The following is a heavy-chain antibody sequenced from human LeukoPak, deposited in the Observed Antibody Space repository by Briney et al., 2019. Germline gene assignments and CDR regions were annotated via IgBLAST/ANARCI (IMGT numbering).Heavy chain of an antibody. J-gene: IGHJ4*02. CDR3: ARGDCSSTSCRPYYFDY. Sequence: GGSLRLSCAASGFTFSSYWMHWVRQAPGKGLEWVSSISSSSSYIYYADSVKGRFTISRDNAKNSLYLQMNSLRAEDTAVYYCARGDCSSTSCRPYYFDYWGQGTLVTVSS. CDR2: ISSSSSYI. D-gene: IGHD2-2*01. V-gene: IGHV3-21*01. CDR1: GFTFSSYW.